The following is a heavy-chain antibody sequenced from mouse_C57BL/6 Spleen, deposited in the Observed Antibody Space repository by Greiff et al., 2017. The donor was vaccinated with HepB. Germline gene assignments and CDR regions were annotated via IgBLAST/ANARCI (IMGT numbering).Heavy chain of an antibody. CDR1: GYAFTNYL. V-gene: IGHV1-54*01. Sequence: QVQLQQSGAELVRPGTSVKVSCKASGYAFTNYLIEWVKQRPGQGLEWIGVINPGSGGTNYNEKFKGKATLTADKSSSTAYMQLSSLTSEDSAVYFCARGDGSSYRYFDVWGTGTTVTVSS. J-gene: IGHJ1*03. D-gene: IGHD1-1*01. CDR2: INPGSGGT. CDR3: ARGDGSSYRYFDV.